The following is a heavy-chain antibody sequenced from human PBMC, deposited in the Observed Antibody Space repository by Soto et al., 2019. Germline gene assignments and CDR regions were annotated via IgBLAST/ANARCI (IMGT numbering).Heavy chain of an antibody. CDR3: ARSSSGGFQH. V-gene: IGHV1-69*02. CDR2: IIPILGIA. CDR1: GGTFSSYT. Sequence: QVQLVQSGAEVKKPGSSVKVSCKASGGTFSSYTISWVRQASGQGLEWMGRIIPILGIANYAQKFQGRVTITADKSTSTAYMELSSLRSEDTAVYYCARSSSGGFQHWGQGTLVTVSS. D-gene: IGHD2-15*01. J-gene: IGHJ1*01.